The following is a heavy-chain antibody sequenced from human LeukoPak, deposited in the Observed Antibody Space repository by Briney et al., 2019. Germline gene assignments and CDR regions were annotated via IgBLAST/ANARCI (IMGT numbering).Heavy chain of an antibody. D-gene: IGHD4/OR15-4a*01. CDR1: GDSITSGAFY. CDR3: ARRDYAAWFDP. J-gene: IGHJ5*02. Sequence: SETLSLTCNVSGDSITSGAFYWAWIRQSPGKGLEWIGNVYDSGSTQYNPSLRGRVSISMDKTKNQFSLNLNSVSFTDTAIYYCARRDYAAWFDPWGQGTLVTVSS. V-gene: IGHV4-39*01. CDR2: VYDSGST.